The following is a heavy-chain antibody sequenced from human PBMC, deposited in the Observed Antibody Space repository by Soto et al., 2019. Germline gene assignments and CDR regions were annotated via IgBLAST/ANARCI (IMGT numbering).Heavy chain of an antibody. CDR1: GYSFSSSG. Sequence: ASVKVSCKTSGYSFSSSGISCVRQAPGQGPEWMGWISPHKDNTYYAQRLQGRVTMTTDTSTSTAYMELRSLRSDDTAVYFCARDLDGSGSYYTNYWGQGTLVTVSS. V-gene: IGHV1-18*01. D-gene: IGHD3-10*01. CDR3: ARDLDGSGSYYTNY. J-gene: IGHJ4*02. CDR2: ISPHKDNT.